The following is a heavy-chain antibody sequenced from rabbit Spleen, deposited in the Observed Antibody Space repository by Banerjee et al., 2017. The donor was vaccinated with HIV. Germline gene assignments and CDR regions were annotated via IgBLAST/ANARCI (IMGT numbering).Heavy chain of an antibody. J-gene: IGHJ3*01. CDR1: GFSFSNSDY. Sequence: QSLEESGGDLVKPGASLTLTCTASGFSFSNSDYMCWVRQAPGKGLEWISCIAGDSSGFTYSATWAKGRFPCSKTSSTTVTLQMTRLTAADTATYFCARRYFASGRARLDLWGQGSLVTVS. CDR3: ARRYFASGRARLDL. D-gene: IGHD1-1*01. CDR2: IAGDSSGFT. V-gene: IGHV1S40*01.